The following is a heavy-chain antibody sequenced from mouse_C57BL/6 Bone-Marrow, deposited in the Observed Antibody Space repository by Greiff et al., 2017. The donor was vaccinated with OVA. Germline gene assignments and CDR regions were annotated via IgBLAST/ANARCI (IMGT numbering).Heavy chain of an antibody. CDR1: GFNIKDDY. D-gene: IGHD1-1*01. J-gene: IGHJ3*01. V-gene: IGHV14-4*01. Sequence: LVESGAELVRPGASVKLSCTASGFNIKDDYMHWVKQRPEQGLEWIGWIDPENGDTEYASKFQGKATITADTSSNTAYLQLSSLTSEDTAVYYCTNYYGSSPWFAYWGQGTLVTVSA. CDR2: IDPENGDT. CDR3: TNYYGSSPWFAY.